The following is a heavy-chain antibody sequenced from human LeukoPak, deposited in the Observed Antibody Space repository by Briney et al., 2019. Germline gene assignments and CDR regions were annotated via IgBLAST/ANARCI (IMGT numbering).Heavy chain of an antibody. CDR3: ARGTRGLGTPNCSGGSCYLRWFDP. D-gene: IGHD2-15*01. J-gene: IGHJ5*02. CDR2: ISSSSSYI. CDR1: GFAFSSYS. Sequence: GRSLRLSCAASGFAFSSYSMNWVRQAPGKGLEWVSSISSSSSYIYYADSVKGRFTISRDNAKNSLYLQMNSLRAGDTAVYYCARGTRGLGTPNCSGGSCYLRWFDPWGQGTLVTVSS. V-gene: IGHV3-21*01.